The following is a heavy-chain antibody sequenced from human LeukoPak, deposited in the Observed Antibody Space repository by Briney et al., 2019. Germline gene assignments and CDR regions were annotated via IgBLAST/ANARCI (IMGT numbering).Heavy chain of an antibody. V-gene: IGHV4-4*07. D-gene: IGHD4-23*01. Sequence: SETLSLTCTVSGGPINSYYWSWIRQPAGKGLEWIGRIYSSGSTNYNPSLKSRVSMSVDTSKNQFSLKLTSVNAADTAVYYCARGGKATVVTMWGQGILVTVSS. CDR2: IYSSGST. J-gene: IGHJ4*02. CDR1: GGPINSYY. CDR3: ARGGKATVVTM.